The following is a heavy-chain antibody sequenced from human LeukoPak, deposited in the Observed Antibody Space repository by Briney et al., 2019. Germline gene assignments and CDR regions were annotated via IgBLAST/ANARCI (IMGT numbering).Heavy chain of an antibody. Sequence: ASVKVSCKASENTFTNYYMHWVRQAPGQGLEWLGIINPNGDRTNYAQTFQGRVTMTTDTSTSTAYMELRSLRSDDTAVNYCARPSQSLPRLWFGEFSDAFDIWGQGTMVTVSS. CDR1: ENTFTNYY. D-gene: IGHD3-10*01. CDR2: INPNGDRT. J-gene: IGHJ3*02. CDR3: ARPSQSLPRLWFGEFSDAFDI. V-gene: IGHV1-46*01.